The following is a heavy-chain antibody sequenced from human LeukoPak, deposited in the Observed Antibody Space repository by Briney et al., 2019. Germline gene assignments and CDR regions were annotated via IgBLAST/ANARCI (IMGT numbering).Heavy chain of an antibody. CDR3: TKNTGRREGWFDP. Sequence: GGSLRLSCAASGLTFRHYGMHWVRQTPGKGLEWVAFIESDESISQYADLVKGRFTISRDNSKNMLYLQMNSLRTEDTAVYYCTKNTGRREGWFDPWGQGTLVTVSS. CDR1: GLTFRHYG. D-gene: IGHD1-26*01. CDR2: IESDESIS. V-gene: IGHV3-30*02. J-gene: IGHJ5*02.